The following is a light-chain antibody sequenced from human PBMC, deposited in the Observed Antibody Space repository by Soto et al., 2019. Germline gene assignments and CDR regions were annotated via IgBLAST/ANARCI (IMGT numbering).Light chain of an antibody. J-gene: IGKJ1*01. V-gene: IGKV1-33*01. Sequence: DIQMTQSPSSLSASVGDRVTITCQASQDISNYLNWYQQKPGKAPKLLIYDASNLETGVPSRFSGSGSGTDFTFTISSLQPEDIATYYCQQGETFGQGTKVEIK. CDR1: QDISNY. CDR3: QQGET. CDR2: DAS.